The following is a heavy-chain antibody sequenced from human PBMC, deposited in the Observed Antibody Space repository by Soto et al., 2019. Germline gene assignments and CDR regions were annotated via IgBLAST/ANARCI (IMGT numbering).Heavy chain of an antibody. D-gene: IGHD2-15*01. CDR3: ARATGSSDAFDI. CDR1: GFTFSSYA. Sequence: PGGSLRLSCAASGFTFSSYAMHWVRQAPGKGLEWVAVISYDGSNKYYADSVKGRFTIPRDNSKNTLYLQMNSLRAEDTAVYYRARATGSSDAFDIWGQGTMVTVSS. J-gene: IGHJ3*02. V-gene: IGHV3-30-3*01. CDR2: ISYDGSNK.